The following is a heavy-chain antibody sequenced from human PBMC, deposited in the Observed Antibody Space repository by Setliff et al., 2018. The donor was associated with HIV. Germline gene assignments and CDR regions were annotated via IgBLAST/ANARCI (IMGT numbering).Heavy chain of an antibody. CDR2: INPNSGGT. Sequence: ASVKVSCKASGYTFTGYYMHWVRQAPGQGLEWMGRINPNSGGTNYAQKFQGRVTMTRDTSISTAYMELSRLRSDDTAAYYCARTLLRDTAMASGPDYWGQGTLVTVSS. CDR3: ARTLLRDTAMASGPDY. V-gene: IGHV1-2*06. J-gene: IGHJ4*02. D-gene: IGHD5-18*01. CDR1: GYTFTGYY.